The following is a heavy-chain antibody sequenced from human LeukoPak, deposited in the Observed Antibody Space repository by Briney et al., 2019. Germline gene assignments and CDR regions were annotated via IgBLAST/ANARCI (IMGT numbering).Heavy chain of an antibody. Sequence: ASVKVSCKASGYTFTGYYMHWVRQAPGQGLEWMGWINPNSGGTNYAQKFQGRVTMTRDTSISTAYMELSRLRSDDTAVYYCARPGKYCTNVLCPFDYWAKEPWVTVPS. CDR1: GYTFTGYY. CDR3: ARPGKYCTNVLCPFDY. D-gene: IGHD2-8*01. J-gene: IGHJ4*01. CDR2: INPNSGGT. V-gene: IGHV1-2*02.